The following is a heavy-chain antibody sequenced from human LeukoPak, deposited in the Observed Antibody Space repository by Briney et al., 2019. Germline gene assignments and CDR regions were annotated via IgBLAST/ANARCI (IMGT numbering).Heavy chain of an antibody. D-gene: IGHD6-19*01. CDR1: GFTFSSYG. Sequence: GGSLRLSCAASGFTFSSYGMHWVRQAPGKGLAWVAFIRYDGSNIYYADSVKGRFTISRDNSKNTLYLQMNSLRAEDTAVYYCAKDQVAVAGTSYFNWFDPWGQGTLVTVSS. J-gene: IGHJ5*02. CDR2: IRYDGSNI. V-gene: IGHV3-30*02. CDR3: AKDQVAVAGTSYFNWFDP.